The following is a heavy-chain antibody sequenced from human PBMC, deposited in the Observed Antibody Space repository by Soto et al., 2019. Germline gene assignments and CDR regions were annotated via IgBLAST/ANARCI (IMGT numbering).Heavy chain of an antibody. J-gene: IGHJ6*02. CDR1: GGSVSSESHY. CDR3: ARDQYDFRSGSYYYAMEV. D-gene: IGHD3-3*01. V-gene: IGHV4-61*01. CDR2: IYYTGST. Sequence: QVQLQESGPGLVKPSETLSLTCTVSGGSVSSESHYWGWIRQNPGKGLEWIGYIYYTGSTNYNPSLKGRVTMSVDTSRDQVSLRLRSVTRADTAVYYCARDQYDFRSGSYYYAMEVWGQGTKVTVSS.